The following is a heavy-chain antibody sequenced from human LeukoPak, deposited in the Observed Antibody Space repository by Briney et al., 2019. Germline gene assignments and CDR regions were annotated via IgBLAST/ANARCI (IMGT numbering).Heavy chain of an antibody. CDR3: ARTYSSSLHFDY. D-gene: IGHD6-6*01. Sequence: ASVKVSCKASGYTFTGYYMHWVRQAPGQGLEWMGWINPNSGGTNYAQKFQGRVTMTRDTSISTAYMELSSLRSEDTAVYYCARTYSSSLHFDYWGQGTLVTVSS. CDR2: INPNSGGT. CDR1: GYTFTGYY. J-gene: IGHJ4*02. V-gene: IGHV1-2*02.